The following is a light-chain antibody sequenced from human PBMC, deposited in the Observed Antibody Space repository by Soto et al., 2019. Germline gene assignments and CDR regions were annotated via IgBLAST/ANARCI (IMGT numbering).Light chain of an antibody. CDR3: QQYNNYST. CDR1: QSVSSW. CDR2: DAS. J-gene: IGKJ1*01. Sequence: DIHMTQCPASLPAPVGDRVSITCRASQSVSSWLAWYQQKPGRAPRLLIYDASTLESGVPSRFSGSGSGTEFTLTISSLQPDDFATYYCQQYNNYSTFGQGTKVDIK. V-gene: IGKV1-5*01.